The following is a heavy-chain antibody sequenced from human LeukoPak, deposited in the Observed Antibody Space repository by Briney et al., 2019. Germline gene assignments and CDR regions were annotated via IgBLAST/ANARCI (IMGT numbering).Heavy chain of an antibody. V-gene: IGHV3-7*01. CDR2: IKQDGSEK. CDR3: ARAASFDY. CDR1: GFTFSSHW. J-gene: IGHJ4*02. Sequence: GGSLRLSCAASGFTFSSHWMTWVRQAPGKGLEWVAIIKQDGSEKYYVDSVKGRFTISRDNAKNSLYLQMNNLRAGDTAVYYCARAASFDYWGQGTLVTVSS.